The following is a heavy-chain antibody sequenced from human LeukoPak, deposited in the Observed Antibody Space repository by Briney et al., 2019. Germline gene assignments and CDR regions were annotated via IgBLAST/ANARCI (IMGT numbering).Heavy chain of an antibody. D-gene: IGHD4-11*01. CDR1: GFTFSDYW. J-gene: IGHJ4*02. CDR3: ARFKVTVTSIH. V-gene: IGHV3-74*01. Sequence: PGGSLRLSCAASGFTFSDYWMHWVRQAPGKGLVWVSRINPDGSSASYADSVKGRFTISRDNAKNTLYLQMNSLRAEDTAVYYCARFKVTVTSIHWGQGTLVTVSS. CDR2: INPDGSSA.